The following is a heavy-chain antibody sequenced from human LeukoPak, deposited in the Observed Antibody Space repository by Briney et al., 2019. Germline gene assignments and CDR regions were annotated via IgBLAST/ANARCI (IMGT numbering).Heavy chain of an antibody. CDR3: AKDLYSSSWSTIDY. D-gene: IGHD6-13*01. V-gene: IGHV3-30*04. J-gene: IGHJ4*02. Sequence: GRSLRLSCAASGFTFSSYAMHWVRQAPGKGLEWVAVISYDGSNKYYADSVKGRFTISRDNSKNTLYLQMNSLRAEDTAVYYCAKDLYSSSWSTIDYWGQGTLVTVSS. CDR1: GFTFSSYA. CDR2: ISYDGSNK.